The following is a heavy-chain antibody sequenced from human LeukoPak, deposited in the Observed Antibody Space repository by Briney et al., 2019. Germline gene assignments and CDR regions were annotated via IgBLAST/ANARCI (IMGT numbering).Heavy chain of an antibody. D-gene: IGHD5-12*01. Sequence: SETLSLTCTVSGYSISSGYYWGWIRQPPGKGLEWIGSIYHSGSTYYNPSLKSRVTISVDTSKNQFSLKLSSVTAADTAVYYCARERRRGLRVFYYYYYMDVWGKGTTVTVSS. J-gene: IGHJ6*03. CDR1: GYSISSGYY. V-gene: IGHV4-38-2*02. CDR2: IYHSGST. CDR3: ARERRRGLRVFYYYYYMDV.